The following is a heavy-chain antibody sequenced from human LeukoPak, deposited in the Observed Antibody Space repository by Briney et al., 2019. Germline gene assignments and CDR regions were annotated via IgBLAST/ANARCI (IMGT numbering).Heavy chain of an antibody. CDR2: IKEDGSVK. D-gene: IGHD1-26*01. V-gene: IGHV3-7*03. Sequence: GGPLRLSCTASGFTFRSHWMTWVRQFPGKGLEWVANIKEDGSVKYYVDSVKGRFTISRDNTKNELYLQMSSLRADDTAVYFCARDSTWVLDYWGQGTLIAVSS. J-gene: IGHJ4*02. CDR3: ARDSTWVLDY. CDR1: GFTFRSHW.